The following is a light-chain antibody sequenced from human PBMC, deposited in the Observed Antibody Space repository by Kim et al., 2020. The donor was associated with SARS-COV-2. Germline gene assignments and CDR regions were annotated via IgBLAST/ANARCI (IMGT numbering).Light chain of an antibody. Sequence: DILMTQSPSSVSASVGDTVTITCGASQGINTYVAWFQQQAGKAPKSLIFAASTLQSGVPSRFSGSGSGRNFSLTITNLQPDDFATYYCQQYTSYPLTFGGGTKLEI. CDR2: AAS. CDR1: QGINTY. CDR3: QQYTSYPLT. V-gene: IGKV1-16*01. J-gene: IGKJ4*01.